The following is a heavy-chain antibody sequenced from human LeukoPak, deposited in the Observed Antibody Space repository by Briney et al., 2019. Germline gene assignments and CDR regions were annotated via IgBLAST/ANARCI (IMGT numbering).Heavy chain of an antibody. CDR1: GFTFIGAW. Sequence: GGSLRLSCAASGFTFIGAWMSWVRQAPRKGLEWVGRIKSKTAGGTTDYAAPVKGRFTISRDDSKNTLFLQMNSLKPEDTAVYFCTTGRVISYCGGDCYWFDPWGQGTLVTVSS. CDR3: TTGRVISYCGGDCYWFDP. CDR2: IKSKTAGGTT. V-gene: IGHV3-15*01. J-gene: IGHJ5*02. D-gene: IGHD2-21*02.